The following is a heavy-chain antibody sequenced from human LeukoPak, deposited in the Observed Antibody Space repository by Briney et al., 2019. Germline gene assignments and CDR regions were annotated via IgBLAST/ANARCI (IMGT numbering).Heavy chain of an antibody. D-gene: IGHD3-22*01. V-gene: IGHV3-21*01. J-gene: IGHJ4*02. Sequence: GGSLRLSCAASGFTFSSYSMNWVRQAPGKGLEWVSSITSSSSYIYYADSVKGRFTISRDNAKNSLYLQMNSLRAEDSAVYYCARDFYDSSGYSSPIDYWGQGTLVTVST. CDR2: ITSSSSYI. CDR1: GFTFSSYS. CDR3: ARDFYDSSGYSSPIDY.